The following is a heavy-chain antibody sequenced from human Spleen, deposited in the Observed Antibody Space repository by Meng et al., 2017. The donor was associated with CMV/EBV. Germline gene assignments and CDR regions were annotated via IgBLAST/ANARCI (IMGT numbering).Heavy chain of an antibody. Sequence: SETLSLTCTVSGGSISSSSYYWGWIRQPPGKGLEWIGSIYYSGSTYYNPSLKSRVTISVDTSKNQFSLKLSSVTVADTAVYYCARPRGEGYCYGMDVWGQGTTVTVSS. V-gene: IGHV4-39*07. CDR2: IYYSGST. CDR1: GGSISSSSYY. J-gene: IGHJ6*02. CDR3: ARPRGEGYCYGMDV.